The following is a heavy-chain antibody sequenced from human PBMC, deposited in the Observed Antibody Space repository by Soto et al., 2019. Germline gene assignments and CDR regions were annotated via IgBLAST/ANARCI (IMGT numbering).Heavy chain of an antibody. CDR2: ISYDGSNK. J-gene: IGHJ4*02. CDR1: GFTFSSYG. CDR3: AKGMINDYGDYSTLYYFDY. V-gene: IGHV3-30*18. Sequence: LSLTCAASGFTFSSYGMHWVRQAPGKGLEWVAVISYDGSNKYYADSVKGRFTISRDNSKNTLYLQMNSLRAEDTAVYYCAKGMINDYGDYSTLYYFDYWGQGTLVTVSS. D-gene: IGHD4-17*01.